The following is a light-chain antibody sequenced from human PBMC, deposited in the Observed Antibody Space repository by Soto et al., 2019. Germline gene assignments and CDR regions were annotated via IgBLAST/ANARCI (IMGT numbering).Light chain of an antibody. CDR3: QKYGSSPRT. Sequence: EIVLTQSPGTLSLSPGERVTLSCRASQSVSSSSLAWYQQRPGQAPRLLIYGASSWATGIPDRFSGSGSGTDFTLTISRLEPEDLAVYYCQKYGSSPRTFGQGTKVEIK. V-gene: IGKV3-20*01. CDR2: GAS. CDR1: QSVSSSS. J-gene: IGKJ1*01.